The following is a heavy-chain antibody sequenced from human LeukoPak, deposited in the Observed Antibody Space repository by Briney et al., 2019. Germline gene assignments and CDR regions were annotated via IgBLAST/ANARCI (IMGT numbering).Heavy chain of an antibody. J-gene: IGHJ1*01. D-gene: IGHD3-10*01. CDR2: IIGSGGST. CDR1: GFTFSSYA. CDR3: ARAPYYYGSGSYPPEHTQQ. Sequence: GGSLRLSCAASGFTFSSYAMSWVRQAPEKGLEWVSTIIGSGGSTYYTDSVRGRFTISRDNAKNSLYLQMNSLRAEDTAVNYCARAPYYYGSGSYPPEHTQQWGQGSLVTVSS. V-gene: IGHV3-23*01.